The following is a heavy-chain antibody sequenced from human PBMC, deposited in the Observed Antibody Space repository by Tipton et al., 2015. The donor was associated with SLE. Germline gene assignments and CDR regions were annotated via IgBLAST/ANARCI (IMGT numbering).Heavy chain of an antibody. CDR2: IYYSGTT. J-gene: IGHJ5*02. V-gene: IGHV4-59*04. D-gene: IGHD3-3*01. Sequence: TLSLTCTVSGGSMGTYCWSWIRQSPEKGLEWIATIYYSGTTYYNPSLKSRVSMSLDTSKNQFSLRLSSVTAADTAVYYCARHFLEVIKVFGVVRHRMNWFDPWGQGTLVTVSA. CDR3: ARHFLEVIKVFGVVRHRMNWFDP. CDR1: GGSMGTYC.